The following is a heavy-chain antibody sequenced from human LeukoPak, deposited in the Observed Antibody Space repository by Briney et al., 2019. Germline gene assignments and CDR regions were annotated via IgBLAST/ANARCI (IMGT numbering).Heavy chain of an antibody. CDR1: GGSISSYY. D-gene: IGHD6-13*01. CDR3: ARGVYIAAAQYAY. Sequence: SETLPLTCTVSGGSISSYYWSWIRQPPGKGLEWIGYIYYSGTTNYNPSLKSRVTISVDTSKNQFSLKLSSVTAADTAVYYCARGVYIAAAQYAYWGQGTLVTVSS. V-gene: IGHV4-59*01. J-gene: IGHJ4*02. CDR2: IYYSGTT.